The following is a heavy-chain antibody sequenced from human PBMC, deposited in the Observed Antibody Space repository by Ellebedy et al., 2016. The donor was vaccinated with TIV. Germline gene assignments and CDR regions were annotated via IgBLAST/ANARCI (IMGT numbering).Heavy chain of an antibody. CDR3: ARPQFGDYDAFDI. J-gene: IGHJ3*02. Sequence: GESLKISCAASGFTFNTYNINWIRRSPGKGLEWVSSISGSSNYIFYADSLEGRFTVSRDNSKNTVYLPMNSLRAEDTAVYYCARPQFGDYDAFDIWGQGAPVTVSS. CDR2: ISGSSNYI. D-gene: IGHD4-17*01. V-gene: IGHV3-21*06. CDR1: GFTFNTYN.